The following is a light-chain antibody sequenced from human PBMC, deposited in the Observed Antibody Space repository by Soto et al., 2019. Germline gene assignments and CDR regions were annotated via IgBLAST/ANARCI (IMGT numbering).Light chain of an antibody. CDR1: QSISSW. Sequence: DIQMTQSPSTLSASVGDRVTITCRASQSISSWLAWYQQKPGKAPKLLIYDASSLESGVPSRFSGSGSGTEFTLTISSLQPDDFATYYCQRYNSYFRTFGQGTKVDIK. V-gene: IGKV1-5*01. CDR2: DAS. CDR3: QRYNSYFRT. J-gene: IGKJ1*01.